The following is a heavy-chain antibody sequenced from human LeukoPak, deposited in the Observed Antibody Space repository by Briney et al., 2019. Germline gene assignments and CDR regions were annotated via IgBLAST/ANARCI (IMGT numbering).Heavy chain of an antibody. V-gene: IGHV4-4*02. CDR2: IYHSGST. J-gene: IGHJ4*02. D-gene: IGHD1-26*01. CDR1: GGSISSSNW. CDR3: ARVSSGATTVDY. Sequence: SETLSLTCAVSGGSISSSNWWSWVRQPPGKGLEWIGEIYHSGSTNYNPSLKSRVTISVDKSKDQFSLKLSSVTAADTAVYYCARVSSGATTVDYWGQGTLVTVSS.